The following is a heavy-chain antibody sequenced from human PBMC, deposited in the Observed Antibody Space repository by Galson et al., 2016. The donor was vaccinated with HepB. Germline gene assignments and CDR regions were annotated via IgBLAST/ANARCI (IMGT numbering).Heavy chain of an antibody. CDR3: ARGKQLGDY. J-gene: IGHJ4*02. D-gene: IGHD5-24*01. CDR2: ISYDGSDK. CDR1: GFSFISYS. V-gene: IGHV3-30*04. Sequence: SLRLSCAASGFSFISYSIHWVRQAPGKGLEWVAVISYDGSDKYYADSVRGRFTISRDNSKNTLYLQMNSLRAEDTAVYYCARGKQLGDYWGQGTLVTVSS.